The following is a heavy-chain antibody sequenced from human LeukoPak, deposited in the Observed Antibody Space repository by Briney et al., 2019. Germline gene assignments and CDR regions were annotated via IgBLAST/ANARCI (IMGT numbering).Heavy chain of an antibody. V-gene: IGHV4-59*01. D-gene: IGHD6-13*01. CDR2: IYYSGST. CDR1: GGSIRSYY. J-gene: IGHJ5*02. CDR3: ARGRYSSSWYGWFDP. Sequence: SETLSLTCTVSGGSIRSYYWSWIRQPPGKGLEWIGYIYYSGSTNYNPSLKSRVTISVDTSKNQFSLKLSSVTAADTAVYYCARGRYSSSWYGWFDPWGQGTLVTVSS.